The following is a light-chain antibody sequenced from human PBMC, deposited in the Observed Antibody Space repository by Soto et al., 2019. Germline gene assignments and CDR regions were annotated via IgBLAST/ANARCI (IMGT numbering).Light chain of an antibody. CDR2: DAS. CDR1: QSISSN. J-gene: IGKJ1*01. V-gene: IGKV3-15*01. CDR3: QQNNNWPRT. Sequence: EIVMTQSPATLSVSPGERAPLSCRASQSISSNLAWFQQRPGQAPRLLIYDASTRATDIPARFSGSGSGTEFTLTISSLQSEDFAVYYCQQNNNWPRTFGQGTKVEIK.